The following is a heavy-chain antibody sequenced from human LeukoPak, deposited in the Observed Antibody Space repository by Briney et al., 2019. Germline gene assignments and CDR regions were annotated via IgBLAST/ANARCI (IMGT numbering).Heavy chain of an antibody. CDR1: GFTFSDYY. CDR2: ISSSSFTI. Sequence: GGSLRLSCAASGFTFSDYYMSWIRQAPGKGLEWVSYISSSSFTIYYADSVKGRFTISRDNAKNSLSLQVNSLSAEDTAVYYCARSRSGYYEDYWGQGTLVTVSS. V-gene: IGHV3-11*04. J-gene: IGHJ4*02. CDR3: ARSRSGYYEDY. D-gene: IGHD3-22*01.